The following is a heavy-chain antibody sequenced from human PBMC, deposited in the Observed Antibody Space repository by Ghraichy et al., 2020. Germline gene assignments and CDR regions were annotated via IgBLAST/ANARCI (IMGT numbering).Heavy chain of an antibody. CDR1: GGSISNKNSF. J-gene: IGHJ3*02. CDR3: AREVITTTDTDAFDI. Sequence: SQTLSLTCSVSGGSISNKNSFWSWIRQYPGKGLEWIGYMKYSGRGYYNPSLQSRAAISVDTSKNQFSLRMVSVTAADTAVYFCAREVITTTDTDAFDIWGQGTMVTVSS. V-gene: IGHV4-31*03. CDR2: MKYSGRG. D-gene: IGHD1-1*01.